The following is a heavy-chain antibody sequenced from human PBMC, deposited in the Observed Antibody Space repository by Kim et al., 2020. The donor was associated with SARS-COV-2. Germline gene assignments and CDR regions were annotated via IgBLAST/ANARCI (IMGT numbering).Heavy chain of an antibody. CDR3: ARDGGGLRYFDWLLSTPDY. Sequence: ASVKVSCKASGYTFTSYGISWVRQAPGQGLEWMGWISVYNGNTNYAQKLQGRVTMTTDTSTSTAYMELRSLGSDDTAVYYCARDGGGLRYFDWLLSTPDYWGQGTLVTVSS. D-gene: IGHD3-9*01. CDR2: ISVYNGNT. CDR1: GYTFTSYG. V-gene: IGHV1-18*01. J-gene: IGHJ4*02.